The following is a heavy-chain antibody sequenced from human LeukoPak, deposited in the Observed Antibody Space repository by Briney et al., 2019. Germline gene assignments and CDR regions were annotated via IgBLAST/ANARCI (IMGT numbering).Heavy chain of an antibody. J-gene: IGHJ3*02. D-gene: IGHD3-10*01. CDR3: ARARERLRGAFDI. V-gene: IGHV3-48*03. Sequence: GGSLRLPCAASGFTFSSYEMNWVRQAPGKGLEWVSYISSSGSTIYYADSVKGRFTISRDNAKNSLYLQMNSLRAEDTAVYYCARARERLRGAFDIWGQGTMVTISS. CDR2: ISSSGSTI. CDR1: GFTFSSYE.